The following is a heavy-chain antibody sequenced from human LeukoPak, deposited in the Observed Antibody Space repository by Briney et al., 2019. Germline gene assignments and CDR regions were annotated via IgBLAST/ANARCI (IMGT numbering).Heavy chain of an antibody. D-gene: IGHD5-24*01. Sequence: SETLSLTCTVSGGSISSYYWSWIRQPPGKGLEWIGYIYYSGSTNYNPSLKGRVTISVDTSKNQFSLKLSSVTAADTAVYYCAREGGYNDAFDIWGQGTMVTVSS. J-gene: IGHJ3*02. V-gene: IGHV4-59*01. CDR3: AREGGYNDAFDI. CDR1: GGSISSYY. CDR2: IYYSGST.